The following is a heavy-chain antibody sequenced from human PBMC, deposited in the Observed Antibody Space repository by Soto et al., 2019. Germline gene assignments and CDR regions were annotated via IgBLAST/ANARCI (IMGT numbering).Heavy chain of an antibody. V-gene: IGHV1-8*01. CDR2: VNAKNGNT. Sequence: ASVRVSCKASGDTFTSDDINWVRQAPGQGLEWMGWVNAKNGNTGYARKFQGRVTITRDTSASTAYMELSSLRSEDTAVYYCARDKARIAAAGTAFDYWGQGTLVTVSS. J-gene: IGHJ4*02. D-gene: IGHD6-13*01. CDR3: ARDKARIAAAGTAFDY. CDR1: GDTFTSDD.